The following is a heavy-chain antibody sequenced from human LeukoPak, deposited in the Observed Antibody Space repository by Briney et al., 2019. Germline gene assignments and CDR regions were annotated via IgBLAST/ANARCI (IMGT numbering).Heavy chain of an antibody. V-gene: IGHV1-46*01. CDR3: ARAQSGSYLGNWFDP. CDR2: IDPSGGST. D-gene: IGHD1-26*01. J-gene: IGHJ5*02. CDR1: GYTFTSYY. Sequence: ASVKVSCKTSGYTFTSYYIHWVREAPGQGLEWMGVIDPSGGSTSYAQNFQGRVTMTRDTSTSTVYMQLSSLRSEDTAVYYCARAQSGSYLGNWFDPWGQGTLVTVSS.